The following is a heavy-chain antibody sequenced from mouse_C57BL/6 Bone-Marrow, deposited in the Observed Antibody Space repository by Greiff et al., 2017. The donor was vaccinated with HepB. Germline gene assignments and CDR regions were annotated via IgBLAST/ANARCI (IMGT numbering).Heavy chain of an antibody. J-gene: IGHJ4*01. D-gene: IGHD1-1*01. V-gene: IGHV1-62-3*01. CDR3: ARSLSYYRSNKFITTVVASPYYAMDY. CDR1: GYTFTSYW. CDR2: IDPNSGGT. Sequence: QVQLKQPGAELVKPGASVKLSCKASGYTFTSYWMHWVKQRPGRGLEWIGRIDPNSGGTKYNEKFKSKATLTVDKPSSTAYMQLSSLTSEDSAVYFCARSLSYYRSNKFITTVVASPYYAMDYWGQGTSVTVSS.